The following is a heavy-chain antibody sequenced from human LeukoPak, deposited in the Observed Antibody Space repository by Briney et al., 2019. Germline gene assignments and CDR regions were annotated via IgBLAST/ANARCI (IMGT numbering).Heavy chain of an antibody. V-gene: IGHV3-13*01. J-gene: IGHJ3*02. D-gene: IGHD6-19*01. CDR3: ARAVAGSWVGAFDI. CDR2: IGTAGDT. Sequence: GGSLRLSCAASGFTFSSYDMHWVRQATGKGLEWVSAIGTAGDTYYPGSVKGRFTISRENAKNSLYLQMNSLRAGDTAAYYCARAVAGSWVGAFDIWGQGTMVTVSS. CDR1: GFTFSSYD.